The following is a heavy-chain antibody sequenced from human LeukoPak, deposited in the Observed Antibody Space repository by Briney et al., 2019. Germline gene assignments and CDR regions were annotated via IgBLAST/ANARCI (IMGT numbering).Heavy chain of an antibody. D-gene: IGHD3-10*01. V-gene: IGHV3-23*01. CDR2: ISGGNGNTYYA. J-gene: IGHJ4*02. Sequence: GGSLRLSCVASGFTFSSYAMSWVRQSPGKGLEWVSAISGGNGNTYYAYYADSVRGRFTISRDSSKNTLYLQMNSLRAEDTAVYYCARGRLGGSGSYYNVLDYWGQGTLVTVSS. CDR3: ARGRLGGSGSYYNVLDY. CDR1: GFTFSSYA.